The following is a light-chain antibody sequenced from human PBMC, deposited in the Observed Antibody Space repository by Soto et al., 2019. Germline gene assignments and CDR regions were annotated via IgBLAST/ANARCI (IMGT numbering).Light chain of an antibody. CDR2: AAS. Sequence: DIQMTQSPSSLSASVGDRVTISCRASQSIRNYVSWYQQKPGTAPKLLIRAASTLQSGVPSRISGSRSGTPFTLTLFSLHIEDSPTYFCPQSYSTPQTFGQGTNVEI. J-gene: IGKJ1*01. CDR3: PQSYSTPQT. CDR1: QSIRNY. V-gene: IGKV1-39*01.